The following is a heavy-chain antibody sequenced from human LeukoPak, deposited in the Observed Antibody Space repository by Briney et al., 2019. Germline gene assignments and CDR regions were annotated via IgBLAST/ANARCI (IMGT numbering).Heavy chain of an antibody. CDR2: ISDDGRRK. V-gene: IGHV3-30*18. CDR3: AKRPSDYGDYVSYFDY. J-gene: IGHJ4*02. D-gene: IGHD4-17*01. Sequence: GGSLRLSCAASGFTFSSYSMNWVRQAPGKGLEWVGVISDDGRRKDYADTVKGRFTISRDNSKDTLYLQMNSLRAEDTAVYYCAKRPSDYGDYVSYFDYWGQGTLVTVSS. CDR1: GFTFSSYS.